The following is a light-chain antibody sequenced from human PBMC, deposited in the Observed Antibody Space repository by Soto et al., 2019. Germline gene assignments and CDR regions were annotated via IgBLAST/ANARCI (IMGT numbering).Light chain of an antibody. CDR3: QQANSFPLT. V-gene: IGKV1-12*01. CDR1: QGISNW. J-gene: IGKJ4*01. Sequence: DIQMTQSPSSVSASVGDRVSITCRASQGISNWLAWYQQKPGRAPKLLIYNGSSLQSGVPSRFSGNGSGKDFTLTISSLQPEDVATYYGQQANSFPLTFGGGTKVEIK. CDR2: NGS.